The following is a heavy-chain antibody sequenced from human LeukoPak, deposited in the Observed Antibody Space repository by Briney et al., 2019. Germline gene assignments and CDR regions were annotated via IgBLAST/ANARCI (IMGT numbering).Heavy chain of an antibody. CDR2: ISGSGRST. V-gene: IGHV3-23*01. Sequence: GGSLRLSCAASGFIISSYDMSWVRQAPGKGMEWVSGISGSGRSTYYADSVKGRFTISRDSSKNTLYLQMNSLRAEDTALYHCAARSGSSPYYYDYWGQGTLVTVSS. CDR1: GFIISSYD. J-gene: IGHJ4*02. D-gene: IGHD3-10*01. CDR3: AARSGSSPYYYDY.